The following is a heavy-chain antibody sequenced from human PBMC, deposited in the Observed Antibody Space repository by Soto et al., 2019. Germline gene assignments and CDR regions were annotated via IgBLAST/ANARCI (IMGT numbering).Heavy chain of an antibody. CDR2: IYYSGST. CDR1: GGSISSYY. V-gene: IGHV4-59*08. D-gene: IGHD3-3*01. J-gene: IGHJ6*03. CDR3: ARSDVDDFWSGYHNYYYYYMDV. Sequence: SETLSLTCTVSGGSISSYYWSWIRQPPGKGLEWIGYIYYSGSTNYNPSLKSRVTISVDTSKNQFSLKLSSVTAADTAVYYCARSDVDDFWSGYHNYYYYYMDVWGKGTTVTVSS.